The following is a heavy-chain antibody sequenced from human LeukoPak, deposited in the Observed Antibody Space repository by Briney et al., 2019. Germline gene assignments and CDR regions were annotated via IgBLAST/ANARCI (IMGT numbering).Heavy chain of an antibody. J-gene: IGHJ4*02. CDR2: ISADGSST. CDR3: ARDYYPGY. D-gene: IGHD3-22*01. V-gene: IGHV3-74*01. Sequence: PGGSLRLSCAASGFTFSSSWMHWVRQAPGKGLVWVARISADGSSTTYADSVKGRFTISRDNAKNTLYLQMNSLRVEDTAVYYCARDYYPGYWGQGTLVTVSS. CDR1: GFTFSSSW.